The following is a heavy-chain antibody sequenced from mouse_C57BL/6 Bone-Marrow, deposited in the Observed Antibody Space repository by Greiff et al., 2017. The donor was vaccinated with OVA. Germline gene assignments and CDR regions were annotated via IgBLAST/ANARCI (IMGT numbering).Heavy chain of an antibody. CDR2: IDPSDSET. J-gene: IGHJ1*03. V-gene: IGHV1-52*01. D-gene: IGHD2-4*01. CDR3: ARGGYYDYDGYFDV. CDR1: GYTFTSYW. Sequence: VQGVESGAELVRPGSSVKLSCKASGYTFTSYWMHWVKQRPIQGLEWIGNIDPSDSETHYNQKFKDKATLTVDKSSSTAYMQLSSLTSEDSAVYYCARGGYYDYDGYFDVWGTGTTVTVSS.